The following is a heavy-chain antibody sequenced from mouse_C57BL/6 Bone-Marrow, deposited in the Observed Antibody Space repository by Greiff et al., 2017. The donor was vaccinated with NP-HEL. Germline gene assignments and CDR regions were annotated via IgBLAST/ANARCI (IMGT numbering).Heavy chain of an antibody. CDR2: IDPSDSYT. Sequence: QVQLQQPGAELVKPGASVKLSCKASGYTFTSYWMPWVKQRPGQGLEWIGEIDPSDSYTNYNQKFKGKATLTVDTSSSTAYMQLSSLTSEDSAVYYCASRGYYGGGDYWGQGTTLTVSS. CDR3: ASRGYYGGGDY. V-gene: IGHV1-50*01. CDR1: GYTFTSYW. J-gene: IGHJ2*01. D-gene: IGHD1-2*01.